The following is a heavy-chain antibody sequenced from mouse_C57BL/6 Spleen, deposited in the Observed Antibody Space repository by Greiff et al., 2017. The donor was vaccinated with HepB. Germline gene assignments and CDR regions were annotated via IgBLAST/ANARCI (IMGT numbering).Heavy chain of an antibody. CDR3: TRIIYYGNYFAY. CDR2: IRNKANNHAT. D-gene: IGHD2-1*01. CDR1: GFTFSDAW. V-gene: IGHV6-6*01. J-gene: IGHJ3*01. Sequence: EVKVEESGGGLVQPGGSMKLSCAASGFTFSDAWMDWVRQSPEKGLEWVAEIRNKANNHATYYAESVKGRFTISRDDSKSSVYLQMNSLRAEDTGIYYWTRIIYYGNYFAYWGQGTLVTVSA.